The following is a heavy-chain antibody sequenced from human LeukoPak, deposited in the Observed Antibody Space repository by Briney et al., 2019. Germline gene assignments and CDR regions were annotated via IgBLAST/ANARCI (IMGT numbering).Heavy chain of an antibody. J-gene: IGHJ4*02. CDR1: GYTFAAYY. D-gene: IGHD2-8*01. Sequence: ASVKVSCKASGYTFAAYYIHWVRQAPGQGLEWMGWINPNSGYTNYAQKFQGRVTLTRDTSISTAYMDLSRLRFDDTAVYYCATSVLTIAYWGQETLVTVSS. CDR2: INPNSGYT. CDR3: ATSVLTIAY. V-gene: IGHV1-2*02.